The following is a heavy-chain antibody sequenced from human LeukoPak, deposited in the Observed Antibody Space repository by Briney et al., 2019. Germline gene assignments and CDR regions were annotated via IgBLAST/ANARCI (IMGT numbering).Heavy chain of an antibody. CDR1: GGSIRSYY. CDR3: ARDVISGRYDILTGYFY. CDR2: INHSGST. D-gene: IGHD3-9*01. J-gene: IGHJ4*02. V-gene: IGHV4-34*01. Sequence: PSETLSLTCTVSGGSIRSYYWSWIRQPPGKGLEWIGEINHSGSTNYNPSLKSRVTISVDTSKNQFSLKLSSVTAADTAVYYCARDVISGRYDILTGYFYWGQGTLVTVSS.